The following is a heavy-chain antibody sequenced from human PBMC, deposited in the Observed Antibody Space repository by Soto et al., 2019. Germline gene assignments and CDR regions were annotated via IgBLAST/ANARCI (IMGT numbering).Heavy chain of an antibody. CDR1: GCAFNNYG. V-gene: IGHV3-21*01. D-gene: IGHD3-22*01. CDR2: ISKSDYT. CDR3: AREDSIIITAVSDF. Sequence: XGSLILSCTVSGCAFNNYGINWVRQAPGKGLEWVSSISKSDYTYYSDSVKGRFTISRDNAKNSVSLQMNTLRVEDTAVYYCAREDSIIITAVSDFWRQGTLVTVSS. J-gene: IGHJ4*02.